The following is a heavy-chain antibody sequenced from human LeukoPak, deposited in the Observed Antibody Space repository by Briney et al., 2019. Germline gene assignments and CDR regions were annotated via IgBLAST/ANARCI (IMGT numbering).Heavy chain of an antibody. Sequence: GGSLRLSCAASGFTVSSNYMSWVRQAPGKGLEWVSVIYSGGITYYADSVKGRFTISRHNSKNTLYLQMNSLRAEDTAVYYCARGGSGWYRDYWGQGTLVTVSS. CDR2: IYSGGIT. CDR1: GFTVSSNY. J-gene: IGHJ4*02. CDR3: ARGGSGWYRDY. D-gene: IGHD6-19*01. V-gene: IGHV3-53*04.